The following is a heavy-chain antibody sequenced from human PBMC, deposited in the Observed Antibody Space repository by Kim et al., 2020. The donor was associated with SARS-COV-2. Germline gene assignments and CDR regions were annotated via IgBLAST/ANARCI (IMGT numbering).Heavy chain of an antibody. CDR3: ARARGVSGMRYFDF. CDR2: MFYSGAT. CDR1: GDSVSLYY. J-gene: IGHJ4*02. Sequence: SETLSLICNISGDSVSLYYWSWIRQPPGKGLDWIGYMFYSGATNYNPSVRSRVTMSVDTSKNQFSLRLNSVTAADTAVYYCARARGVSGMRYFDFWGQGILVTVSS. V-gene: IGHV4-59*02. D-gene: IGHD6-19*01.